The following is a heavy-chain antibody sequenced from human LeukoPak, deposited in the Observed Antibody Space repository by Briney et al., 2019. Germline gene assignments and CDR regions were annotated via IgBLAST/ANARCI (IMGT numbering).Heavy chain of an antibody. D-gene: IGHD1-1*01. CDR1: LKLYHLV. J-gene: IGHJ4*02. CDR3: AKAVQTLPTYTNY. Sequence: PGGSLRDSLEAFWLKLYHLVNSLGRPAPGKGLEWVSAISGSGGTTYYTHSVKGRFTVSRDNSKNTLYLQMNSLRAEDTAVYYFAKAVQTLPTYTNYWGQGTLVTVSS. CDR2: ISGSGGTT. V-gene: IGHV3-23*01.